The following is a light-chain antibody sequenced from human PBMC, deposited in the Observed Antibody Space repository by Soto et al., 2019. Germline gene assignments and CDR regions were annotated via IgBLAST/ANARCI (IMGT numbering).Light chain of an antibody. Sequence: QSALTQPASVSGSPGQSITISCTGTTSDVGGYDYVSWYQQHPGKAPKLMIYDVSNRPSGVSNRFSGSKSGNTASLTISGLQTEDEADYYCCSYAGNNIFVFGTGTKLTVL. CDR3: CSYAGNNIFV. CDR1: TSDVGGYDY. CDR2: DVS. V-gene: IGLV2-14*01. J-gene: IGLJ1*01.